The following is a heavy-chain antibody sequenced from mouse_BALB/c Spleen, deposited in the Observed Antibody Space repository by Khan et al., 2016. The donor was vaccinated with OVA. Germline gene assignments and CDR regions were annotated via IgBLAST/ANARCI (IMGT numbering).Heavy chain of an antibody. V-gene: IGHV1S136*01. CDR3: ARGNWQSYYFDY. CDR2: INPYNGGT. D-gene: IGHD4-1*01. Sequence: VRLQQSGPELVKPGASVKMSCKASGYIFTNYVLHWMKQKPGQGLEWIGYINPYNGGTKYNEKFKGKATLASDKSSITAYMELSSLTSEDSAVYYWARGNWQSYYFDYWGQGTTLTLSS. CDR1: GYIFTNYV. J-gene: IGHJ2*01.